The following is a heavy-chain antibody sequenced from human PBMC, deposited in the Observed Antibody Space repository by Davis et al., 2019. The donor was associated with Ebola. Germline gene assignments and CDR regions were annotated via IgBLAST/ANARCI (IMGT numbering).Heavy chain of an antibody. CDR1: GFTFSSYW. CDR3: AREVVTQTDDAFDI. CDR2: IKQDGSEK. D-gene: IGHD3-22*01. Sequence: PGGSLRLSCAASGFTFSSYWMSWVRQAPGKGLEWVANIKQDGSEKYYVDSVKGRFTISRDNAKNSLYLQMSSLRAEDTAVYYCAREVVTQTDDAFDIWGQGTMVTVSS. V-gene: IGHV3-7*01. J-gene: IGHJ3*02.